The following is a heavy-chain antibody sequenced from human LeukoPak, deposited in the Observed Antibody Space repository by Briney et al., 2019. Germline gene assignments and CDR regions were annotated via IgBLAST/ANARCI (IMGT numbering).Heavy chain of an antibody. D-gene: IGHD1-26*01. CDR3: ASLLGDKTIFDF. CDR2: IKRDGSGE. J-gene: IGHJ4*02. V-gene: IGHV3-7*01. Sequence: GGSLRLSCAASGLIFGSRWMSWIRQAPGKGLEWVANIKRDGSGEYYLDSVKGRFTISRGNAKNSLYLQMNSLRAEDTAVYYCASLLGDKTIFDFWGQGTLVTVSS. CDR1: GLIFGSRW.